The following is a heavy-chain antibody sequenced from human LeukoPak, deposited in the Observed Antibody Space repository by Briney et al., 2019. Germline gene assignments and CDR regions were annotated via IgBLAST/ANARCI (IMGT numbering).Heavy chain of an antibody. D-gene: IGHD2-8*01. CDR2: VNSDGSST. CDR1: GFTFSSYW. V-gene: IGHV3-74*01. CDR3: ARGNVVSPPDY. Sequence: GSLRLSCAASGFTFSSYWMHWVRQAPGKGLVWVSRVNSDGSSTSYADSVKGRFTISRDNAKNTLYLQMNSLRAKDTAVYYCARGNVVSPPDYWGQGTLVTVSS. J-gene: IGHJ4*02.